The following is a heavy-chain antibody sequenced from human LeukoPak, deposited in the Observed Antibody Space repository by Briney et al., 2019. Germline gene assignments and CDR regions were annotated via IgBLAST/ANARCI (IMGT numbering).Heavy chain of an antibody. CDR3: SKNILTMTMDYMDV. Sequence: GGSLRLSCAASGFNFRNYGIHWVRQAPGKGLEWVTFIQNDGTKKYYADSVKGGFIISGDNSKNTLYLQMNSLRPEDTASYFWSKNILTMTMDYMDVWGKGTTVTVSS. J-gene: IGHJ6*03. D-gene: IGHD4/OR15-4a*01. CDR1: GFNFRNYG. V-gene: IGHV3-30*02. CDR2: IQNDGTKK.